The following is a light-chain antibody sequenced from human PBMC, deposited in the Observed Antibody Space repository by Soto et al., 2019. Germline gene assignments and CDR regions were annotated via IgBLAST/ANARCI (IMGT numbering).Light chain of an antibody. CDR1: QSVSSY. CDR3: QQCYSTPWT. J-gene: IGKJ1*01. Sequence: EIKMKQSPAALSVTTGDTATLSCRASQSVSSYLNWYQQKPGQAPKLLIYDASKWPSGIPSRFSGSGSGTDFTLTISSLQPEDFATYYCQQCYSTPWTFGQGSKV. CDR2: DAS. V-gene: IGKV1-39*01.